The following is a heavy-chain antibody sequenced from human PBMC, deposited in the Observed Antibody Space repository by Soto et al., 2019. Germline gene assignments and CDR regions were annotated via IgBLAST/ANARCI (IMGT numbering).Heavy chain of an antibody. Sequence: EVQLVESGGGLVQPGGSLRLSCAASGFTFGPYWMHWVRQVPGKGLVWLSRINSDGSSTNYADYVKGRFTISRDNAKSTLSLQMHSLRDEDTAVYYCASGGSGYYNYWGQGTLVTVSS. J-gene: IGHJ4*02. CDR1: GFTFGPYW. D-gene: IGHD3-22*01. V-gene: IGHV3-74*01. CDR3: ASGGSGYYNY. CDR2: INSDGSST.